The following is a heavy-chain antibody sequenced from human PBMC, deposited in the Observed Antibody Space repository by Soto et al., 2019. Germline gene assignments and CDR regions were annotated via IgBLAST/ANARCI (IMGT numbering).Heavy chain of an antibody. Sequence: ASVKVSGKNSGYTFTSYSISWVRQAPGQGLGWRGWISAYNGNTNYAQKLQGRVTMTTDTSTSTAYMELRSLRSDDTAVYYWARSRPKASDLVMVVAATPTAGMDVWGQGTRVTVSS. CDR2: ISAYNGNT. J-gene: IGHJ6*02. CDR1: GYTFTSYS. V-gene: IGHV1-18*01. CDR3: ARSRPKASDLVMVVAATPTAGMDV. D-gene: IGHD2-15*01.